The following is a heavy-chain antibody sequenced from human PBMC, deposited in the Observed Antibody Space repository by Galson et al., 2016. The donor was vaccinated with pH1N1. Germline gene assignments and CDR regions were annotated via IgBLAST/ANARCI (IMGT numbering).Heavy chain of an antibody. V-gene: IGHV3-21*01. Sequence: SLRLSCAASGFTVSSNYMSWVRQAPGKGLEWVSSTSSSSSYIYYADSVKGRFTISRDNAKNSLYLQMNSLRAEDTAVYYCARDQAIELSDAFDIWGQGTMVTVSS. CDR3: ARDQAIELSDAFDI. CDR2: TSSSSSYI. J-gene: IGHJ3*02. D-gene: IGHD1-7*01. CDR1: GFTVSSNY.